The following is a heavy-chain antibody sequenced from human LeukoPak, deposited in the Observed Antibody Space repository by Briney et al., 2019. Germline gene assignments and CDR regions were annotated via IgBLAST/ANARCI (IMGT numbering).Heavy chain of an antibody. Sequence: ASGKVSCKGSGSTFTGWHIHWERHAPGQGLEWMGSTNPYNGDTKYAQNFQGRVTVAPDTSIRTAYMEVSRLRSDDTAVYYCARVRIGQQLDKYYYYAMDVWGQGTTVTVSS. D-gene: IGHD6-13*01. CDR1: GSTFTGWH. CDR2: TNPYNGDT. V-gene: IGHV1-2*02. CDR3: ARVRIGQQLDKYYYYAMDV. J-gene: IGHJ6*02.